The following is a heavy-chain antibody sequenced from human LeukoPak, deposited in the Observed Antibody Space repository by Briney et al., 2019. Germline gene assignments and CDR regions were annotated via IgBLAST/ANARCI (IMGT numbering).Heavy chain of an antibody. Sequence: ASVKVSCKASGGTFSSYAISWVRQAPGQGLEWMGMINPRGGSTSYAQKFQGRLTVTRDTSTSTVYMGLTSLRSEDTAVYYCARSSQGVRFLEWLSDYYYGVDVWGQGTTVTVTS. CDR3: ARSSQGVRFLEWLSDYYYGVDV. V-gene: IGHV1-46*01. D-gene: IGHD3-3*01. J-gene: IGHJ6*02. CDR1: GGTFSSYA. CDR2: INPRGGST.